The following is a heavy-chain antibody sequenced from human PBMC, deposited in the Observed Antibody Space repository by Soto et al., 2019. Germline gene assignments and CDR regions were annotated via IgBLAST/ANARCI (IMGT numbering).Heavy chain of an antibody. CDR3: VKGGDIVATMNLYYYGMDV. CDR1: GCTISSYC. J-gene: IGHJ6*04. D-gene: IGHD5-12*01. CDR2: INSDGSST. Sequence: WGPLRLSYTASGCTISSYCRRWIRQAPGKGLVWVSRINSDGSSTSYADSVKGRFTISRDNAKNTLYLQMNSLRAEDTAVYYCVKGGDIVATMNLYYYGMDVWGKGTTVTVSS. V-gene: IGHV3-74*01.